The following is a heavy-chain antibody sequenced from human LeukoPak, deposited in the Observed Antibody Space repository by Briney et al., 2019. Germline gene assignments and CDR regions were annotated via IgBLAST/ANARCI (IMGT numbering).Heavy chain of an antibody. D-gene: IGHD3-22*01. CDR1: GFTFSSYW. Sequence: GGSLILSCAASGFTFSSYWMSWVRQAPGKGLEWVANIKQDGSEKYYVDSVKGRFTISRDNAKNSLYLQMSSLRAEDTAVYYCARERITMIVVDYWGQGTLVTVSS. CDR3: ARERITMIVVDY. CDR2: IKQDGSEK. J-gene: IGHJ4*02. V-gene: IGHV3-7*04.